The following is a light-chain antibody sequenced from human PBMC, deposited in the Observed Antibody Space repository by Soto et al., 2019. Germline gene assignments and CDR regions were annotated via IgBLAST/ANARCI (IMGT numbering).Light chain of an antibody. J-gene: IGKJ1*01. V-gene: IGKV1-17*03. CDR1: QDIRDY. Sequence: DIQMTQFPSAMSASVGDRVTITCRASQDIRDYLAWFQHKPGNVPKRLIYASTLQSGVPSRFSGSGSGTEFTLTIRSLQPEDCATYYCLQHFDYPWTFGQGTKVDIK. CDR2: AS. CDR3: LQHFDYPWT.